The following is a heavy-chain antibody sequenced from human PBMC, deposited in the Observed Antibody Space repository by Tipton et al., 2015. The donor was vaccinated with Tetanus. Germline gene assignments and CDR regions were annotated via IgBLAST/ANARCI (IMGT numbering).Heavy chain of an antibody. CDR2: ISWNSGDI. CDR1: GFTFEDYA. D-gene: IGHD4-23*01. V-gene: IGHV3-9*01. CDR3: AKAHYQTTVAWFDY. Sequence: QLVQSGGGLIQPGGSLRLSCVVSGFTFEDYAMHWVRQAPGKGLEWVARISWNSGDIDYAESVKGRFTISRDNAKKSLYLQMSSLKIEDTALYYCAKAHYQTTVAWFDYWGQGTLVTVSS. J-gene: IGHJ4*02.